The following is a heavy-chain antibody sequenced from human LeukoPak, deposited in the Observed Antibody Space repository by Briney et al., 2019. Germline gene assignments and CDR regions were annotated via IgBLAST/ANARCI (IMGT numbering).Heavy chain of an antibody. Sequence: ASVKVSCKASGYTFTSYDMNWVRQATGQGPEWIGWMNPNSGNTGYAQKFQGRVTITRDTSISTAYMELSSLRSDDTAVYYCARVLGQQLFAFDIWGQGTMVTVSS. D-gene: IGHD6-13*01. CDR2: MNPNSGNT. CDR1: GYTFTSYD. V-gene: IGHV1-8*03. CDR3: ARVLGQQLFAFDI. J-gene: IGHJ3*02.